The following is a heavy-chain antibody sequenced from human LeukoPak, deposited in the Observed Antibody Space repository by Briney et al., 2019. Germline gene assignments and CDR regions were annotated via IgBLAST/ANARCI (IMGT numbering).Heavy chain of an antibody. CDR2: INPNNGGT. Sequence: GPSVKVSCKASGYTFTGYDIHWVRQATGQGLEWMGWINPNNGGTNYAQKFQGRVTMYQYTSISTAYVELNRLTSDDTAVYYCARDKYTGYETFDYWGQGTPVTVSS. CDR3: ARDKYTGYETFDY. V-gene: IGHV1-2*02. J-gene: IGHJ4*02. D-gene: IGHD5-12*01. CDR1: GYTFTGYD.